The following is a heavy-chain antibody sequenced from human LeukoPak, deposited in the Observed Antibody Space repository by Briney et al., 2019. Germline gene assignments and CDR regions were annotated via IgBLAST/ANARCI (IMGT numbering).Heavy chain of an antibody. Sequence: SQTLSLTCAVSGGSISSGGYSWSWIRQPPGKGLEWIGYIYHSGSTYYNPSLKSRVTISVDRSKNQFSLKLSSVTAADTAVYYCARDTPYYYDSSGLDYWGQGTLVTVSS. CDR1: GGSISSGGYS. V-gene: IGHV4-30-2*01. CDR3: ARDTPYYYDSSGLDY. J-gene: IGHJ4*02. D-gene: IGHD3-22*01. CDR2: IYHSGST.